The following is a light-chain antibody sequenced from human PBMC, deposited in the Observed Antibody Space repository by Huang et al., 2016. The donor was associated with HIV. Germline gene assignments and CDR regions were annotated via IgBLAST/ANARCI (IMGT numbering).Light chain of an antibody. Sequence: DIQMTQSPSSLSASIGDRVTITCRASQGINTDLAWFQQKPGKAPKFLIYEASTLESGVPSRFSASGSGTDFTLTISSLQPEDVATFYCQQYYTSPWTFGQGTRVEIK. V-gene: IGKV1-16*01. CDR2: EAS. CDR3: QQYYTSPWT. J-gene: IGKJ1*01. CDR1: QGINTD.